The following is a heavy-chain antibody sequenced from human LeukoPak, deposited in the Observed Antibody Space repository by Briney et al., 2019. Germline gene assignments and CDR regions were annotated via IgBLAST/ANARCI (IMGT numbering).Heavy chain of an antibody. Sequence: PGGSLRLSCAASGFTFSSYAMSWVRQAPGKGLEWVSAISVSGGSTYYADSVKGRFTISRDNSKNTLYLQMNSLRAEDTAVYYCAKGFRVTMVRGPDAFDIWGQGTMVTVSS. CDR3: AKGFRVTMVRGPDAFDI. CDR2: ISVSGGST. V-gene: IGHV3-23*01. D-gene: IGHD3-10*01. CDR1: GFTFSSYA. J-gene: IGHJ3*02.